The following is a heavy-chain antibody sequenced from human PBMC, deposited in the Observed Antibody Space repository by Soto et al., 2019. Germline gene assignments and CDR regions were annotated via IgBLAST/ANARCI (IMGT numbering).Heavy chain of an antibody. V-gene: IGHV3-15*01. J-gene: IGHJ4*02. Sequence: EVHLVESGGGLVKPGGSLRLSCAASGLPFSKAWMSWVRQAPGKGLEWVGRTKNKGTTDYAAPVKDRFTISRDDSQNMVYLQMDSLKTEDTAVYYCTTDEEDNGNAGDFDYWGQGTLVTVSS. CDR1: GLPFSKAW. D-gene: IGHD1-1*01. CDR3: TTDEEDNGNAGDFDY. CDR2: TKNKGTT.